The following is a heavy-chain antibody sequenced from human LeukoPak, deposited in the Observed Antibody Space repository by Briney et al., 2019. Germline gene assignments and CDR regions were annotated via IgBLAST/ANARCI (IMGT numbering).Heavy chain of an antibody. V-gene: IGHV3-21*01. Sequence: GRSLRLSCAASGYTFSRYTLNWVRQAPGKGLEWVSSISPSSRYIYYADSVKGRFTISRDNAKNSLYLQMNSLRAEDTAVYYCAREGVPGAVDYWGQGSLVTVSS. D-gene: IGHD2-2*01. J-gene: IGHJ4*01. CDR1: GYTFSRYT. CDR3: AREGVPGAVDY. CDR2: ISPSSRYI.